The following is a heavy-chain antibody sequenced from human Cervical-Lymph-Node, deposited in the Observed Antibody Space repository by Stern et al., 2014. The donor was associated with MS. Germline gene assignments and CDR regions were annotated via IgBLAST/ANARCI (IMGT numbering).Heavy chain of an antibody. D-gene: IGHD3-16*02. Sequence: VQLVESGGGSVQPGRSLRLSCAASGFTFDDCAMHWVRQAPGKGLEWVSCISWNSNNIGYAGSVRGRFTISRDNAKNSLYLQMNGLRPEDTALYYCAKDISERHYYFDSWGEGTLVTVSS. V-gene: IGHV3-9*01. CDR1: GFTFDDCA. CDR2: ISWNSNNI. CDR3: AKDISERHYYFDS. J-gene: IGHJ4*02.